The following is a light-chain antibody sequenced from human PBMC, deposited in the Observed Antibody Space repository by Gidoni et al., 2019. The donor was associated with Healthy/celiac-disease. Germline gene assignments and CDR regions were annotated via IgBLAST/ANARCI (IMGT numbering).Light chain of an antibody. CDR3: AAWDDSLNGPV. V-gene: IGLV1-44*01. J-gene: IGLJ2*01. Sequence: QSVLTEPPSASGTPGQRVTISCSGSSSNIGRNTVNWYQQLPGTAPKLLIYSNNQRPSGVPDRFSGSKSGTSASLAISGLPSADEADYYCAAWDDSLNGPVFGGGTKLTVL. CDR1: SSNIGRNT. CDR2: SNN.